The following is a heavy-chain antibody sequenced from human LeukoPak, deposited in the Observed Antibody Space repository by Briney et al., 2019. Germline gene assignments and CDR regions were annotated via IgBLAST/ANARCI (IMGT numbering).Heavy chain of an antibody. CDR2: IYPGDSDT. V-gene: IGHV5-51*01. Sequence: GASLNISCKGSGYIFTSYRIGWVRQLPGKGLEWMGIIYPGDSDTRYSPSFQGQVTISADKSISTAYLQWSSLKASDTAMYYCATGGRVRDFDYWGQGTLVSVCS. CDR1: GYIFTSYR. CDR3: ATGGRVRDFDY. D-gene: IGHD1-26*01. J-gene: IGHJ4*02.